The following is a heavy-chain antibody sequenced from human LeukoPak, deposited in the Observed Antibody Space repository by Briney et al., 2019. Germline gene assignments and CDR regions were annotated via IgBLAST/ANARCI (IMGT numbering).Heavy chain of an antibody. CDR2: IWYDGSNK. D-gene: IGHD5-12*01. V-gene: IGHV3-33*01. Sequence: GGSLRLSCAASGFTFSSYGMQWVRQAPGKGLEWVAEIWYDGSNKYYADSVKGRFTISRDNSKNTLYLQMNSLRAEDTAVYYCARDRATAFDYWGQGTLVTVSS. CDR3: ARDRATAFDY. CDR1: GFTFSSYG. J-gene: IGHJ4*02.